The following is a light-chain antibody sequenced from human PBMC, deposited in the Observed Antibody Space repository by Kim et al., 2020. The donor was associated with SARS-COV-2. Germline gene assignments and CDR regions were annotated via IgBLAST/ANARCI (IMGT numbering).Light chain of an antibody. CDR3: QQYNNWPYT. CDR1: QSVSTN. J-gene: IGKJ2*01. CDR2: GAS. Sequence: EIVMTQSPVTLSVSPGERATLSCRASQSVSTNLAWYHQKPGQAPRLVIYGASTRATGIPAGFGGSGSGTEFTLTISSLQSEDFAVYYCQQYNNWPYTFGQGTKLEI. V-gene: IGKV3-15*01.